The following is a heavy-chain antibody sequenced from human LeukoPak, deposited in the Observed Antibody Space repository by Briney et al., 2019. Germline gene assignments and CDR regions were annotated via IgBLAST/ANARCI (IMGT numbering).Heavy chain of an antibody. CDR2: IYYSGST. CDR1: GSSISSSSYY. CDR3: AHFRGGAFDF. J-gene: IGHJ3*01. V-gene: IGHV4-39*01. D-gene: IGHD3-16*01. Sequence: PSETLSLTCTVSGSSISSSSYYWGWIRQPPGKGLEWIGSIYYSGSTYYNPSLKSRVTISVDTSKNQFALKLSSVTAADTAVYYCAHFRGGAFDFWGQGTMVTVSA.